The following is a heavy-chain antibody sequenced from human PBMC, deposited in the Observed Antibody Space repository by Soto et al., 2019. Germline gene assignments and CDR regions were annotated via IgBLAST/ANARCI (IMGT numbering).Heavy chain of an antibody. J-gene: IGHJ1*01. V-gene: IGHV4-59*08. CDR3: AARHTASGDFQH. D-gene: IGHD5-18*01. CDR2: IYYSGST. Sequence: QVQLQESGPGLVKPSETLSLTCTVSGGSISSYYWSWIRQPPGKGLEWIGYIYYSGSTNYNPSLKSRVTISVDTSKNQFSLKLSSVTAADTAVYYCAARHTASGDFQHWGQGTLVTVSS. CDR1: GGSISSYY.